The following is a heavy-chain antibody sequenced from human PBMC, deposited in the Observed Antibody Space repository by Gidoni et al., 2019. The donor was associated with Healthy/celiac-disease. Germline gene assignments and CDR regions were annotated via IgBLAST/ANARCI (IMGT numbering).Heavy chain of an antibody. D-gene: IGHD3-9*01. CDR3: ARVDSDILAWGCWFDP. V-gene: IGHV4-4*02. J-gene: IGHJ5*02. CDR1: GGSISSSNR. CDR2: IYHSGST. Sequence: VQLQESGPGLVKPSGTLSLTCAVSGGSISSSNRWSWFRQPPGKGLEWIGEIYHSGSTNYNPSLKSRVTISVDKSKNKFSLKLSTVTAADTAVYYCARVDSDILAWGCWFDPWGQGTLVTVSS.